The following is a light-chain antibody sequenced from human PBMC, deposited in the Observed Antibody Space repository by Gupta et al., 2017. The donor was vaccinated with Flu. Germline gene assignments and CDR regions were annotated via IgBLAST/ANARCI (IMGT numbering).Light chain of an antibody. CDR3: QQEHTLPET. CDR1: HEISDY. CDR2: AAS. V-gene: IGKV1-33*01. Sequence: DIQMTPSPSSLSASVGDRVTITCQASHEISDYLNWHQQKPGKAPTLLIYAASKAEAGVPSRFSGNGSGVDFSITVSVLHPEDAAKYCCQQEHTLPETFGRGTKVEIK. J-gene: IGKJ2*01.